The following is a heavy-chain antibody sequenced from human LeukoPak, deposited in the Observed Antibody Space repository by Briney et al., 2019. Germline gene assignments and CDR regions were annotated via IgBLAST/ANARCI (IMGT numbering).Heavy chain of an antibody. V-gene: IGHV3-7*01. CDR1: GFSFTDAW. Sequence: GGSLRLSCAASGFSFTDAWMSWVRQAPGKGLEGVANIKEDGSEKYYVDSVKGRFTISRDNAKNSLSLEMNSLRAEDTAVYYCATDVRDEYSSGWYPIGYWGQGTLVTVSS. D-gene: IGHD6-19*01. J-gene: IGHJ4*02. CDR2: IKEDGSEK. CDR3: ATDVRDEYSSGWYPIGY.